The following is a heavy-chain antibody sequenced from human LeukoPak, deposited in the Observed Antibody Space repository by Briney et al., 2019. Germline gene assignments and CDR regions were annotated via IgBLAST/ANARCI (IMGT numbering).Heavy chain of an antibody. V-gene: IGHV1-8*01. Sequence: ASVNVSCKASGYTFTSYDINWVRQATGQGLEWMGWMNPNSGNTGYAQKFQGRVTMTRNTSISTAYMELSSLRSEDTAVYYCARGVKKQQPSPPGYWGQGTLVTVSS. CDR3: ARGVKKQQPSPPGY. D-gene: IGHD6-13*01. CDR1: GYTFTSYD. CDR2: MNPNSGNT. J-gene: IGHJ4*02.